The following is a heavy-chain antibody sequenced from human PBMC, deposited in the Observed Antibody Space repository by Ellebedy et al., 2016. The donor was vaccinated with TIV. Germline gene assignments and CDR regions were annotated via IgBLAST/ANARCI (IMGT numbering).Heavy chain of an antibody. V-gene: IGHV3-73*01. CDR3: VHIVVVTATGY. Sequence: PGGSLRLSCAASEFTFSGSAMHWVRQASGKGLEWVGRTRSKANNYATAYAASVKGRFTISRDDSKNTAYLQMNSPKTEDTAVYYCVHIVVVTATGYWGQGTLVTVSS. CDR2: TRSKANNYAT. D-gene: IGHD2-21*02. CDR1: EFTFSGSA. J-gene: IGHJ4*02.